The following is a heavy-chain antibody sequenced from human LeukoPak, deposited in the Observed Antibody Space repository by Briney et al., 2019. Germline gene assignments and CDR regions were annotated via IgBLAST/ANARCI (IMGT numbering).Heavy chain of an antibody. J-gene: IGHJ4*02. V-gene: IGHV3-48*01. CDR1: GFTFGSYS. CDR3: ARVAAAGRAY. D-gene: IGHD6-13*01. Sequence: GGSLRLSCAASGFTFGSYSMNWVRQAPGKGLEWVSYISSSSSTIYYADSVKGRFTISRDNAKNSLYLQMNSLRAEDTAVYYCARVAAAGRAYWGQGTLVTVSS. CDR2: ISSSSSTI.